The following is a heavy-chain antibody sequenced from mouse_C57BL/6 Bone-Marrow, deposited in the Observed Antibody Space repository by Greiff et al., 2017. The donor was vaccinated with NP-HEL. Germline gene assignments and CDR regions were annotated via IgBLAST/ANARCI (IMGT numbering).Heavy chain of an antibody. J-gene: IGHJ3*01. Sequence: DVQLQESGPGMVKPSQSLSLTCTVTGYSITSGYDWHWIRHFPGNKLEWMGYISYSGSTNYNPSLKSRISINHDTSKNHFFLKLNSVTTEDTATYDFAREGNWGPWFAYWGQGTLVTVSA. D-gene: IGHD2-1*01. V-gene: IGHV3-1*01. CDR3: AREGNWGPWFAY. CDR1: GYSITSGYD. CDR2: ISYSGST.